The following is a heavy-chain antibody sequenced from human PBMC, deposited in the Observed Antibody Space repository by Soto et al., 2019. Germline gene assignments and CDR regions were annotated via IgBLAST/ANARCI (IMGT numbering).Heavy chain of an antibody. V-gene: IGHV3-23*01. J-gene: IGHJ4*02. CDR2: ISGSGGST. Sequence: GGYLRLSCAASGFTFSSYAMSWVRQAPWKGLEWVSAISGSGGSTYYADSVKGRFTISRDNSKNTLYLQMNSLRAEDTAVYYCAKGGRVDFCSGYSHYFDYWAQGTLVTVSS. D-gene: IGHD3-3*01. CDR3: AKGGRVDFCSGYSHYFDY. CDR1: GFTFSSYA.